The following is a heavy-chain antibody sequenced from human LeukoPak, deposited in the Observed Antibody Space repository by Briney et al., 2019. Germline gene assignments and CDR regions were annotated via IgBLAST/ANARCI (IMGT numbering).Heavy chain of an antibody. Sequence: RASVKVSCKASGYTFTSYYMHWVRQAPGQGLEWMGIINPNGYSTRSAQKFQGRITMTRDTPTSTVYMELSSLRSEDTAVYYCARVSGMVAAEYYFDYWGQGTLVTASS. D-gene: IGHD2-15*01. J-gene: IGHJ4*02. CDR1: GYTFTSYY. CDR2: INPNGYST. V-gene: IGHV1-46*01. CDR3: ARVSGMVAAEYYFDY.